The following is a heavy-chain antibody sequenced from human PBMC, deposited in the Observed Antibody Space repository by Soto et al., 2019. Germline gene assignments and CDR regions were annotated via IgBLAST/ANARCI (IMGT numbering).Heavy chain of an antibody. CDR1: GGSFSGYY. J-gene: IGHJ5*02. D-gene: IGHD3-9*01. V-gene: IGHV4-34*01. CDR2: INHSGST. Sequence: PSETLSLTCAVYGGSFSGYYWSWIRQPPGKGLEWIGEINHSGSTNYNPSLKSRVTISVDTSKNQFSLKLSSVTAADTAVYYCARGGMVLRYFDWSPNWFDPWGQGTLVTV. CDR3: ARGGMVLRYFDWSPNWFDP.